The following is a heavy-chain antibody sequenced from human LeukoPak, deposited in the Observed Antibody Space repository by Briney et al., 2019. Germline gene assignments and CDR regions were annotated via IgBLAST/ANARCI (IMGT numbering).Heavy chain of an antibody. V-gene: IGHV6-1*01. CDR2: TYYRSKWYN. J-gene: IGHJ4*02. CDR3: ARYLRYCSGGSCYPFDY. CDR1: GDSVSSNSAA. Sequence: SQTLSLTCAISGDSVSSNSAAWNWIRQSPSRGLEWLGRTYYRSKWYNDYAVSAKSRITINPDTSKNQFSLQLNSVTPEDTAVYYCARYLRYCSGGSCYPFDYWGQGTLVTVSS. D-gene: IGHD2-15*01.